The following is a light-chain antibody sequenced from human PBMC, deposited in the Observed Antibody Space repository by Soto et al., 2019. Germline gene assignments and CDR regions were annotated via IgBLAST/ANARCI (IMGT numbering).Light chain of an antibody. CDR3: QQANMFPFT. CDR2: AAS. J-gene: IGKJ4*01. CDR1: QNIGNW. V-gene: IGKV1-12*02. Sequence: DVQVTQFPSSVAASVGDRVIITCQTSQNIGNWLAWYQQKAGKVPQLLIYAASSLQPGVPSRFSGSGPGPVLTLTISSLQPEDSAIYYCQQANMFPFTFGGGTKVDIK.